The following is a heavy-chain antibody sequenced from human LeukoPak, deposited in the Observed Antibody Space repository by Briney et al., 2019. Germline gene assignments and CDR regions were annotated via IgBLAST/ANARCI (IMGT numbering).Heavy chain of an antibody. CDR2: INHSGST. J-gene: IGHJ4*02. Sequence: PSETLSLTCAVYGGSFSGYYWSWIRQPPGKGLVWIGEINHSGSTNYNPSLKSRVTISVDTSKNQFSLMLSSVTAADTAVYYCARGHTHYLVPRRGVYFDYWGQGTLVTVSS. CDR1: GGSFSGYY. CDR3: ARGHTHYLVPRRGVYFDY. V-gene: IGHV4-34*01. D-gene: IGHD3-10*01.